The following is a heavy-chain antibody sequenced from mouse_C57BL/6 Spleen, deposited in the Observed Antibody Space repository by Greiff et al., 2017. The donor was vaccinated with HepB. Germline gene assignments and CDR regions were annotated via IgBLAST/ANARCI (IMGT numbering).Heavy chain of an antibody. J-gene: IGHJ3*01. CDR1: GYSFTDYN. V-gene: IGHV1-39*01. CDR2: INPNYGTT. CDR3: ARTAQAKAWFAY. Sequence: VQLQQSGPELVKPGASVKISCKASGYSFTDYNMNWVKQRPGKSLEWIGVINPNYGTTNYNEKFKGKATLTVDQSSSTAYMQLNSLTSEDSAVYYCARTAQAKAWFAYWGQGTLVTVSA. D-gene: IGHD3-2*02.